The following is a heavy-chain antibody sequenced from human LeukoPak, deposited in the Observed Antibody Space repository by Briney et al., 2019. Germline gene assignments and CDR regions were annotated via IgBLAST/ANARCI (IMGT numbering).Heavy chain of an antibody. J-gene: IGHJ5*02. D-gene: IGHD3-22*01. CDR2: IYHSGST. Sequence: SETLSLTCTVSGYSISSGYYWGWIRQPPGKGLEWIGSIYHSGSTYYNPSLKGRVTISVDTSKNQFSLKLSSVTAADTAVYYCARGASVITLFDPWGQGTLVTVSS. CDR3: ARGASVITLFDP. CDR1: GYSISSGYY. V-gene: IGHV4-38-2*02.